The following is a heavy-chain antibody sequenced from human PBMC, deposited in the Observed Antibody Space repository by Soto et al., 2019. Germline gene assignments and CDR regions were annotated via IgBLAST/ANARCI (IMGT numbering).Heavy chain of an antibody. V-gene: IGHV1-18*01. D-gene: IGHD6-19*01. CDR3: ARGRIAVAVLNYYYYCGMDV. CDR2: ISAYNGNT. Sequence: VASVEVSCKASGYTFASYGISWVRQAAGEGLEWMGWISAYNGNTNYAQKLQGRVTMTTDTSTSTAYMELRSLRSDDTAVYYCARGRIAVAVLNYYYYCGMDVWGQGPTVTVS. J-gene: IGHJ6*02. CDR1: GYTFASYG.